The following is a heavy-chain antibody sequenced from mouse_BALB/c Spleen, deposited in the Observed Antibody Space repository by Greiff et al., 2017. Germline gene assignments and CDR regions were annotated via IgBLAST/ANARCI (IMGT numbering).Heavy chain of an antibody. Sequence: QVQLQQSGPELVKPGASVKMSCKASGYTFTDYVISWVKQRTGQGLEWIGEIYPGSGSTYYNEKFKGKATLTADKSSNTAYMQLSSLTSEDSAVYFYARNRGNYYAMDYWGQGTSVTVSS. CDR2: IYPGSGST. V-gene: IGHV1-81*01. CDR1: GYTFTDYV. D-gene: IGHD2-1*01. J-gene: IGHJ4*01. CDR3: ARNRGNYYAMDY.